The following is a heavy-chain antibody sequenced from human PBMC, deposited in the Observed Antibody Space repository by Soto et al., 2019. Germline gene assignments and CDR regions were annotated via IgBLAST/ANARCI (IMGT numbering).Heavy chain of an antibody. CDR3: ARGSAGSESVVVVPAIDFYSFDT. Sequence: QVQLVESGGGVVQPGRSLRLSCAASGFTLSSYGMHWVRQAPGKGLEWVAAIWYDGDKKYYADSVKVRFTISRDESKNTVYLHMSSLRGEDTGVYYCARGSAGSESVVVVPAIDFYSFDTWGQGTLVSVSS. CDR2: IWYDGDKK. J-gene: IGHJ4*02. V-gene: IGHV3-33*01. D-gene: IGHD2-15*01. CDR1: GFTLSSYG.